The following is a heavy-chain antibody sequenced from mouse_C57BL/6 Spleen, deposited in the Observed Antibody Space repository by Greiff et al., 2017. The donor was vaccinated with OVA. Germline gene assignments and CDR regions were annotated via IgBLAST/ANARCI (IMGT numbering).Heavy chain of an antibody. V-gene: IGHV2-2*01. CDR2: IWSGGST. CDR1: GFSLTSYG. Sequence: VKLMESGPGLVQPSQSLSITCTVSGFSLTSYGVHWVRQSPGKGLAWLGVIWSGGSTDYNAAFISRLSISKDNSKSQVFFKMNSLQADDTAIYYWARTERAMDYWGQGTSVTVSS. CDR3: ARTERAMDY. J-gene: IGHJ4*01. D-gene: IGHD3-3*01.